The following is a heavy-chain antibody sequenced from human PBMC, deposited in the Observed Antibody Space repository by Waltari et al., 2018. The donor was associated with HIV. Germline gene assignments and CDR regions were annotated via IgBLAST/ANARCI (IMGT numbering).Heavy chain of an antibody. Sequence: QVQLQQWGAGLLKPSETLSLTCAVYGGSFSGHYWRWIRQPPGKGLEWIGEINHSGSTNYNPSLKSRVTISVDTSKNQFSLKLSSVTAADTAVYYCATGLSGSGSYYNEAFDIWGQGTMVTVSS. D-gene: IGHD3-10*01. J-gene: IGHJ3*02. CDR1: GGSFSGHY. V-gene: IGHV4-34*01. CDR2: INHSGST. CDR3: ATGLSGSGSYYNEAFDI.